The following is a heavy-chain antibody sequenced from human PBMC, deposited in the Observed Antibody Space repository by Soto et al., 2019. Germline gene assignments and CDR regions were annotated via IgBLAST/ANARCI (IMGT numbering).Heavy chain of an antibody. D-gene: IGHD4-4*01. CDR3: ALAGYDSNYYAVTPLSAGHF. Sequence: QVQLVVSGGGLVKPGGSLRISCAASGFTFSVYYLSWIRQAPGKGLEWVSYISSSGSIIYYADSVKGRFTISRDNAKNSLYLQMNSLRAEDTAVYYCALAGYDSNYYAVTPLSAGHFWGQGTLVTVSS. CDR2: ISSSGSII. J-gene: IGHJ4*02. CDR1: GFTFSVYY. V-gene: IGHV3-11*01.